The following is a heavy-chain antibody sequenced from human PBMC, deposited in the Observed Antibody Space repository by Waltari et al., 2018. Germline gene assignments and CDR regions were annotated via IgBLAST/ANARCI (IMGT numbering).Heavy chain of an antibody. CDR3: ARKGGRIAVAGMGY. Sequence: QVQLVESGGGVVQPGGSLRLSCAASGFNFGAYGMNWVRQAPGKGLEGISFTLKDDRIKSYADAVKGRFTISRDNSRNTLYLQMDSLREDDTAVYYCARKGGRIAVAGMGYWGRGTLVTVSS. V-gene: IGHV3-30-3*01. CDR2: TLKDDRIK. J-gene: IGHJ4*02. CDR1: GFNFGAYG. D-gene: IGHD6-19*01.